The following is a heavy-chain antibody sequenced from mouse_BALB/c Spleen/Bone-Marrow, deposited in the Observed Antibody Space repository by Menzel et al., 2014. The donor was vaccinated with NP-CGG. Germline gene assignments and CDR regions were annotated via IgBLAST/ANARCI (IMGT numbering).Heavy chain of an antibody. Sequence: EVNVVESGGGLVQPGGSRKLSCAASGFTFSSCGMHWVRQAPEKGLEWVAYISSGSSTIYYGDTVMGRFTISRDNPKNTLFLQMTSLRSEDTATYYCVRSGSSSGYFDYWGQGTTLTVSS. CDR2: ISSGSSTI. CDR1: GFTFSSCG. V-gene: IGHV5-17*02. CDR3: VRSGSSSGYFDY. D-gene: IGHD1-1*01. J-gene: IGHJ2*01.